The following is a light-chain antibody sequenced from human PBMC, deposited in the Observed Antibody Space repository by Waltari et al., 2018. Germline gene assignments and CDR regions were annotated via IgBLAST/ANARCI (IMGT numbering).Light chain of an antibody. V-gene: IGLV1-44*01. Sequence: QSVLTQPPSASGTPGQRVTISCSRSRDNIGPNSVNWYQQLPRTAPKLLIYRNNQRPSGVPDRFSGSKSGTSASLAISGLLSDDEADYYCAAWDDSLNGYLFGTGTKVTVL. CDR3: AAWDDSLNGYL. CDR2: RNN. CDR1: RDNIGPNS. J-gene: IGLJ1*01.